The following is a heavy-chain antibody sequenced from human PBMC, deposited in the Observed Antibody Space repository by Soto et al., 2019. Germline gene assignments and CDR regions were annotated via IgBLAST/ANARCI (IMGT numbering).Heavy chain of an antibody. V-gene: IGHV2-70*01. CDR2: IDWDDDK. CDR3: AGTTVRSGMDV. CDR1: GFSLSTSGMC. Sequence: SGPTLGTPTQTVTLTCPFAGFSLSTSGMCVSWIRPPPGKALAWLALIDWDDDKYYSTSLKTRLKISKDTSKSQVVLTVTNMDPVDTATYYCAGTTVRSGMDVWGQGTAVTVSS. J-gene: IGHJ6*02.